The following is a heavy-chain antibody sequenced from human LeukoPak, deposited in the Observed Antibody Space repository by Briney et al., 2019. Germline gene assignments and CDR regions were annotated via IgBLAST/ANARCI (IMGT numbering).Heavy chain of an antibody. V-gene: IGHV3-30*02. D-gene: IGHD5-18*01. Sequence: PGGSLRLSCATSGFTFSTYGMHWVRQAPGKGLEWVAFIRYDGSNKYYADSVKGRFTISRDNSKNMLYLQMNSLRDEDTAVYYCAKDLAAMDYWGQGTLVTVSS. J-gene: IGHJ4*02. CDR2: IRYDGSNK. CDR1: GFTFSTYG. CDR3: AKDLAAMDY.